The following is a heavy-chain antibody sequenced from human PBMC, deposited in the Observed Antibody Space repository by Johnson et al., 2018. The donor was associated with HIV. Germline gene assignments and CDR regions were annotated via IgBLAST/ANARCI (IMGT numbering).Heavy chain of an antibody. J-gene: IGHJ3*01. CDR1: GFTVTSNY. V-gene: IGHV3-66*01. D-gene: IGHD7-27*01. CDR2: IYSGGST. CDR3: ARELKLGYNAFDF. Sequence: VQLVEFGGDVVQPGGSLRLSCAAAGFTVTSNYMSWVRQAPGKGLEWVSVIYSGGSTYYADSVKGRFTISRDNSKNTLYLQMNSLRAEDTALYYCARELKLGYNAFDFWGQGTMVTVSS.